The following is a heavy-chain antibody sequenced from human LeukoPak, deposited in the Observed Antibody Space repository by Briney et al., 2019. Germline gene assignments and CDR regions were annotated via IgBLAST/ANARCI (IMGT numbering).Heavy chain of an antibody. CDR3: ASSYYYDSRIDY. J-gene: IGHJ4*02. Sequence: HSGGSLRLSCAASGFTFSSYAMSWVRQAPGKGLEWVSAISGSGGSTYYADSVKGRFTISRDNSKNTLYLQMNSLRAEDTAVYYCASSYYYDSRIDYWGQGTLVTVSS. V-gene: IGHV3-23*01. D-gene: IGHD3-22*01. CDR2: ISGSGGST. CDR1: GFTFSSYA.